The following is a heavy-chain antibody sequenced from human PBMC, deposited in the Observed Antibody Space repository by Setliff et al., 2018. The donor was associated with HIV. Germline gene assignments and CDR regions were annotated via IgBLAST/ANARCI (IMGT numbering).Heavy chain of an antibody. D-gene: IGHD3-10*01. CDR1: GYAISSGYY. CDR3: ARAGYYGSGSYYRFDY. V-gene: IGHV4-38-2*02. CDR2: IYHTGST. J-gene: IGHJ4*02. Sequence: SETLSLTCTASGYAISSGYYWGWIPQSPGKGLDWIGSIYHTGSTYYNPSLKSRVTISVDTSKNQFSLTLTSVTATDTAVYYCARAGYYGSGSYYRFDYWGQGTLVTVSS.